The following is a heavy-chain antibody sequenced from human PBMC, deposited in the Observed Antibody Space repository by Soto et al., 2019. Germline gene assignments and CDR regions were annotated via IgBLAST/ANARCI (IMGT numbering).Heavy chain of an antibody. CDR1: GGSVISPNSY. J-gene: IGHJ6*02. Sequence: LSLTCTVSGGSVISPNSYWGWIRRAPGKELEWLGNIYYSRSTYYIPSLESRLTISADTSKNQFSLRLTSVTAADTAVYSCARGSCTGGACEGAVGVLGRGTTVTVSS. V-gene: IGHV4-39*01. CDR2: IYYSRST. D-gene: IGHD2-8*02. CDR3: ARGSCTGGACEGAVGV.